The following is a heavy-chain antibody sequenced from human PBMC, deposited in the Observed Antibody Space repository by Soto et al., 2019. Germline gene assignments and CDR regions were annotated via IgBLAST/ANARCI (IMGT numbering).Heavy chain of an antibody. J-gene: IGHJ3*02. V-gene: IGHV3-33*01. CDR3: ARGLIKLDGGAFDI. Sequence: PGGSLRLSCAASGFSFSTSGMPWVRQAPGKSLEGVTVLWYDGPGEYCADSVKGRFTISRDNSKNTLYLQMNSLRVEDTAVYYCARGLIKLDGGAFDIWGQGTMVTVSS. CDR1: GFSFSTSG. CDR2: LWYDGPGE. D-gene: IGHD3-16*01.